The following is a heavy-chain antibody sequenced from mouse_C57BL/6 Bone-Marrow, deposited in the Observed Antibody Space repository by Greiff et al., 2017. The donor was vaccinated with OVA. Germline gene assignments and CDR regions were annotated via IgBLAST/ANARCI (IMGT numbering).Heavy chain of an antibody. CDR3: ARYEDGGGRVLFAY. CDR1: GYTFTDYT. D-gene: IGHD1-1*02. V-gene: IGHV1-62-2*01. Sequence: QVQLQQSGAELVKPGASVKLSCKASGYTFTDYTIHWVKQRPGQGLEWIGWFYPGSGSIKYNEKFKDKATLTADKSSSTVYMKLSRLTSEVSAVYFCARYEDGGGRVLFAYWDQGTLVTVSA. J-gene: IGHJ3*01. CDR2: FYPGSGSI.